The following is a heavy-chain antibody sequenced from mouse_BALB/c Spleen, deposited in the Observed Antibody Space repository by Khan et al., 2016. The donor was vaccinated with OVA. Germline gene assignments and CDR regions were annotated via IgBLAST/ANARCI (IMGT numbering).Heavy chain of an antibody. J-gene: IGHJ3*01. CDR1: GYSFTSYY. D-gene: IGHD2-13*01. CDR2: IYPFSGGT. Sequence: VQLKQSGPELMKPGASVKISCKASGYSFTSYYIPWVMQSPGKSLEWIGSIYPFSGGTTFTQTFKGKATLSVDKSSSTAYIHLSNLTSEDSAVYYCTRHGDVDWFTYWGQGTLVTVSA. V-gene: IGHV1-31*01. CDR3: TRHGDVDWFTY.